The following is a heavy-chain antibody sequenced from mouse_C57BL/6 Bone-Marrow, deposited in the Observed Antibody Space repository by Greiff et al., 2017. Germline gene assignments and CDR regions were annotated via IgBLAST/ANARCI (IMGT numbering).Heavy chain of an antibody. CDR3: ARERNWDWYFDV. D-gene: IGHD4-1*01. V-gene: IGHV5-16*01. CDR2: INYDGSST. Sequence: EVQLQESEGGLVQPGSSMKLSCTASGFTFSDYYMAWVRQVPEKGLEWVANINYDGSSTYYLDSLKSRFIISRDNAKNILYLQMSSLKSEDTATDYCARERNWDWYFDVWGTGTTVTVSS. CDR1: GFTFSDYY. J-gene: IGHJ1*03.